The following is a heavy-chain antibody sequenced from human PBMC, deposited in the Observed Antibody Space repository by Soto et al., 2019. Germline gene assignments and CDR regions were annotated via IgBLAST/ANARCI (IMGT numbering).Heavy chain of an antibody. D-gene: IGHD3-22*01. CDR3: ARIPYDNSGTIFDY. Sequence: VGSLRLSCAVSGITVSSYYMSWVRQAAGKGLEWVSVIYAGTITYYADSVKGRFTIYRDNSKNTLNLEMNSLRVEDTAVYYCARIPYDNSGTIFDYWGQGTLVTVSS. J-gene: IGHJ4*02. CDR2: IYAGTIT. V-gene: IGHV3-53*01. CDR1: GITVSSYY.